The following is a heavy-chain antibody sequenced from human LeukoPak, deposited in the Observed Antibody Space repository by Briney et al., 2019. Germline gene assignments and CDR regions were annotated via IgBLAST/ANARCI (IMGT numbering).Heavy chain of an antibody. CDR1: GFTFSSYS. Sequence: GGSLRLSCAASGFTFSSYSMNWVRQAPGKGLEWVSSISSSSSYIYYADSVKGRFTISRDNAKNSLYLQMNSLRAEDTAVYYCARGRGYSSSWYAFDIWGQGTMVTVSS. V-gene: IGHV3-21*01. J-gene: IGHJ3*02. CDR3: ARGRGYSSSWYAFDI. D-gene: IGHD6-13*01. CDR2: ISSSSSYI.